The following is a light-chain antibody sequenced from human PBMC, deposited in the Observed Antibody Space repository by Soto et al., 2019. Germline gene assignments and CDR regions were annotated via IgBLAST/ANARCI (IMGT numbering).Light chain of an antibody. CDR3: HQYGSSQT. CDR1: QSVGSSF. Sequence: EILLTQSPGTLSLSPGERATLSCRASQSVGSSFLAWFQHKPGHAPRLLIYGASSRATGIPDRFSGSGSGTDFTLSISRLEPEDFAVYYCHQYGSSQTFGQGTKVDIK. V-gene: IGKV3-20*01. J-gene: IGKJ1*01. CDR2: GAS.